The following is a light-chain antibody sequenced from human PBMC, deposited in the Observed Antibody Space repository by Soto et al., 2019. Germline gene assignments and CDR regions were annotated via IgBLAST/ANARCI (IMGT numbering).Light chain of an antibody. V-gene: IGLV2-14*01. CDR3: CSYTTSNTRQIV. J-gene: IGLJ1*01. Sequence: QSALTQPASVSGSPGQSITISCTGTSSDVGGYNYVSWYQQHPGKAPKFMIYDVSNRPSGVSNRFSGSNSGNTASLIISGLQAEDEADYYGCSYTTSNTRQIVFGTGTKVTVL. CDR2: DVS. CDR1: SSDVGGYNY.